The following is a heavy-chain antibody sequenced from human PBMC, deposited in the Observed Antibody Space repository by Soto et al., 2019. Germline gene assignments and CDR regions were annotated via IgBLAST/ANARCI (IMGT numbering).Heavy chain of an antibody. Sequence: QVQLVESGGGVVQPGRSLTLSCAASGFSLNSYAMHWVRQAPGKGLEWVAVISYDGSYKFYGDSVKGRFTISRDNSKNTVYLQMDSLRTEETAVYYCESDCSSHTCYRQGGMDVWGQGTTVTVSS. CDR2: ISYDGSYK. D-gene: IGHD2-2*02. CDR1: GFSLNSYA. J-gene: IGHJ6*02. V-gene: IGHV3-30-3*01. CDR3: ESDCSSHTCYRQGGMDV.